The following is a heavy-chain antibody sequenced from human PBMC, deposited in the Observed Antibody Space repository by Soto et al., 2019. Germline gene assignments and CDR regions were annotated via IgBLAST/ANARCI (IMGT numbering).Heavy chain of an antibody. CDR3: TTDMFFCPGAH. V-gene: IGHV3-15*01. CDR2: SKSKSDGGTT. D-gene: IGHD3-10*02. J-gene: IGHJ1*01. CDR1: GFSFSSAW. Sequence: VSLRLSCAASGFSFSSAWMSWVRQTPEKGLEWVGRSKSKSDGGTTDYAAPVKGRFTISRDDSENTLYLQMNSLKTEDTAVYYCTTDMFFCPGAHWGKGTRGT.